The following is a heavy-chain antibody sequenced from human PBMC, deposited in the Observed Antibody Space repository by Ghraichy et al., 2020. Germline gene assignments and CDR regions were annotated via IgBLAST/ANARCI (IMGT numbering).Heavy chain of an antibody. CDR2: IWYDGSNK. CDR1: GFTFSSYG. J-gene: IGHJ6*02. V-gene: IGHV3-33*01. D-gene: IGHD6-13*01. CDR3: ARDGAAAAGTGTYYYYYGMDV. Sequence: GGSLRLSCAASGFTFSSYGMHWVRQAPGKGLEWVAVIWYDGSNKYYADSVKGRFTISRDNSKNTLYLQMNSLRAEDTAVYYCARDGAAAAGTGTYYYYYGMDVGGQGTTVTVSS.